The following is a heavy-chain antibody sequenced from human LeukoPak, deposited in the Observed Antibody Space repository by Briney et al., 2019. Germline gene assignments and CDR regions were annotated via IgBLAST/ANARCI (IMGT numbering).Heavy chain of an antibody. CDR2: IYHSGST. Sequence: PSQTLSLTCAVSGGSISSGGYSRSWIRQPPGKGLEWIGYIYHSGSTYYNPSLKSRVTISVDRSKNQFSLKLNSVTAADTAVYYCARAEMATILRSSWYFDLWGRGTLVTVSS. CDR1: GGSISSGGYS. V-gene: IGHV4-30-2*01. J-gene: IGHJ2*01. CDR3: ARAEMATILRSSWYFDL. D-gene: IGHD5-24*01.